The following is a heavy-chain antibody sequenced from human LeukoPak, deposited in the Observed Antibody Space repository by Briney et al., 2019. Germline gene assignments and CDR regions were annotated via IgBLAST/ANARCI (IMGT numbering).Heavy chain of an antibody. CDR3: ARTAYYYGSGSSLDY. CDR2: INPNSGGT. Sequence: ASVTVSFTSSGYTFTVYYMHWVRQAPGQGLGWMGWINPNSGGTNYAQKFQGRVTMTRDTSISTAYMELSRLGSDDTAVYYCARTAYYYGSGSSLDYWGQGTLVTVSS. D-gene: IGHD3-10*01. CDR1: GYTFTVYY. V-gene: IGHV1-2*02. J-gene: IGHJ4*02.